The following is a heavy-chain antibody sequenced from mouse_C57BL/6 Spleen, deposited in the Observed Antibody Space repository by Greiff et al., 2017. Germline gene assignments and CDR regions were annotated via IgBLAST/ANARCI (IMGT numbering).Heavy chain of an antibody. V-gene: IGHV1-82*01. Sequence: VQLQESGPELVKPGASVKISCKASSYAFSSSWMNWVKQRPGKGLEWIGRIYPGDGDTNYNGKFKGKATLTADKSSSTAYMQLSSLTSEDSAVYFCARPLSYAMDYWGQGTSVTVSS. CDR3: ARPLSYAMDY. CDR1: SYAFSSSW. D-gene: IGHD1-1*02. J-gene: IGHJ4*01. CDR2: IYPGDGDT.